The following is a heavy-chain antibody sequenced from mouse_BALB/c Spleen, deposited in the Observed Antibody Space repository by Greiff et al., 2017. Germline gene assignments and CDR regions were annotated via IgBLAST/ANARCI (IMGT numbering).Heavy chain of an antibody. CDR3: AREGSTMITAWFAY. D-gene: IGHD2-4*01. CDR2: IWAGGST. V-gene: IGHV2-9*02. J-gene: IGHJ3*01. Sequence: VKLVESGPGLVAPSQSLSITCTVSGFSLTSYGVHWVRQPPGKGLEWLGVIWAGGSTNYNSALMSRLSISKDNSKSQVFLKMNSLQTDDTAMYYCAREGSTMITAWFAYWGQGTLVTVSA. CDR1: GFSLTSYG.